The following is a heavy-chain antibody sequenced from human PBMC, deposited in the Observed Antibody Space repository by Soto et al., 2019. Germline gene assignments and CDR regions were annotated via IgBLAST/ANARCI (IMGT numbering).Heavy chain of an antibody. CDR3: ARVVLELLPTSGFDY. CDR2: ITAENGSI. J-gene: IGHJ4*02. Sequence: QIQLVQSGAEVKKPGASVKVSCKASGYSFTSYGITWVRQAPGQGPEWLGWITAENGSINYAQKFQGRRTMTTDTSTNTAYMELRGLRADDTGVYYCARVVLELLPTSGFDYWGQGTLVSVSS. D-gene: IGHD3-3*01. CDR1: GYSFTSYG. V-gene: IGHV1-18*04.